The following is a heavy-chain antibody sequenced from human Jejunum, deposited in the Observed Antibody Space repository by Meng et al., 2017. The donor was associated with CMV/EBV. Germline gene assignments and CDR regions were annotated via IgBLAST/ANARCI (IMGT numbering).Heavy chain of an antibody. CDR2: ISPSSNYI. CDR1: GLTVSTYT. V-gene: IGHV3-21*01. CDR3: AKESMARNYFDY. D-gene: IGHD2/OR15-2a*01. Sequence: AASGLTVSTYTMNWVRQAPGKGLEWVSSISPSSNYIYYADSVKGRFTISRDNAKNSLYLEMNSLRADDTAVYYCAKESMARNYFDYWGQGTLVTVSS. J-gene: IGHJ4*02.